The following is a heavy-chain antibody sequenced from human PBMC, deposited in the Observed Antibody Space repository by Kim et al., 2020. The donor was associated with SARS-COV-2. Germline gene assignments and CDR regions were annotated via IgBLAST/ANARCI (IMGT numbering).Heavy chain of an antibody. CDR2: ITPGGDT. V-gene: IGHV1-3*01. CDR3: AKGAETSIPGAFDY. D-gene: IGHD2-21*01. CDR1: GYTFTNYR. J-gene: IGHJ4*02. Sequence: ASVKFSCKSSGYTFTNYRVHWVRQAPGQRFEWMGRITPGGDTKYAQKFQDRVTITSDTSASTTSLEVSSLGSEDTAIYYCAKGAETSIPGAFDYWGQGVLVPVAS.